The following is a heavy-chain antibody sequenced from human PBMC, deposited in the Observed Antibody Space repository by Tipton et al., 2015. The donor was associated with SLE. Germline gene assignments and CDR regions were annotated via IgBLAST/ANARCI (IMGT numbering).Heavy chain of an antibody. J-gene: IGHJ4*02. CDR3: ARGRGGEFLDY. D-gene: IGHD3-16*01. CDR1: GFTFSTSA. V-gene: IGHV3-33*01. Sequence: SLRLSCAASGFTFSTSAMHWVRQAPGKGLEWVAGIWYDGSNKLYADSVKGRFTISRDNSKNTVSLQMNSLRVEDTAVYFCARGRGGEFLDYWGQGTLVTVSS. CDR2: IWYDGSNK.